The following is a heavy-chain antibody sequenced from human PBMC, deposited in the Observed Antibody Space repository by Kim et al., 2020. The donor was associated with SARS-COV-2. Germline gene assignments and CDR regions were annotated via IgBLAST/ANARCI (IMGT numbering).Heavy chain of an antibody. Sequence: GGSLRLSCAASGFTFSSYWMSWVRQAPGKGLEWVANIKQDGSEKYYVDSVKGRFTISRDNAKNSLYLQMNSLRAEDTAVYYCARDMVRGPAPVGFDPWGQGTLVTVSS. CDR2: IKQDGSEK. CDR3: ARDMVRGPAPVGFDP. CDR1: GFTFSSYW. V-gene: IGHV3-7*01. J-gene: IGHJ5*02. D-gene: IGHD3-10*01.